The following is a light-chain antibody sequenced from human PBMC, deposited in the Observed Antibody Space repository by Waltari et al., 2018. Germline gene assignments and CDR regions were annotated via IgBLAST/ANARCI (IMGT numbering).Light chain of an antibody. CDR2: RDT. J-gene: IGLJ1*01. CDR3: QAWDSSTAV. CDR1: KLGEKS. V-gene: IGLV3-1*01. Sequence: YELTQPPSGSVSPGQTASITCSGEKLGEKSDYWYHQKPGQSPLLVIYRDTMRPSGIPARFSGSNSGNTATLTIRGTQAMDEADYYCQAWDSSTAVFGTGTKVTVL.